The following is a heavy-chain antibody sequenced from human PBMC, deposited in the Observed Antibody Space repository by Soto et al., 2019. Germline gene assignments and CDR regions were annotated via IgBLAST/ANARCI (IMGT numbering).Heavy chain of an antibody. D-gene: IGHD3-22*01. V-gene: IGHV1-46*01. J-gene: IGHJ3*02. Sequence: ASVKVSCKASGYTFTSYYMHWVRQAPGQGLEWMGIINPSGGSTSYAQKFQGRVTMTRDTSTSTVYMELSSLRSEDTAVYYCARDGRNYYDSSAYYSYAFDIWGQGTMVTV. CDR2: INPSGGST. CDR3: ARDGRNYYDSSAYYSYAFDI. CDR1: GYTFTSYY.